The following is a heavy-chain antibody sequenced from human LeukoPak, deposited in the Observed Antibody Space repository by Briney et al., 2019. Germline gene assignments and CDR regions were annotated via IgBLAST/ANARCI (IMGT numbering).Heavy chain of an antibody. J-gene: IGHJ4*02. V-gene: IGHV3-64*01. CDR2: ISINGGNT. CDR3: ARDVCQ. D-gene: IGHD2-8*01. CDR1: GFTFSSYA. Sequence: QPGGSLRLPCSASGFTFSSYAMHWLRQAPGKGLEYVSAISINGGNTYYANSVKGRFTISRDNSKNTLYLQMGGLGAEDMAGYYCARDVCQWGQGSLVTVSS.